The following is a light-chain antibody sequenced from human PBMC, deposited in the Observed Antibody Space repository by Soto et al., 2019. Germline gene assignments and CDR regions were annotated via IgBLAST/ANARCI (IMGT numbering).Light chain of an antibody. CDR1: QTVNNY. V-gene: IGKV3-11*01. J-gene: IGKJ4*01. Sequence: EIVLEQSPGTLSLSPGERATLSCRTSQTVNNYLAWYQQKPGQAPRLVIYDASNRATGIPARFSGSGSGTDSTLTINSLEPEDSAVYYCQQRGSWPWLTFGGGTRVEIK. CDR3: QQRGSWPWLT. CDR2: DAS.